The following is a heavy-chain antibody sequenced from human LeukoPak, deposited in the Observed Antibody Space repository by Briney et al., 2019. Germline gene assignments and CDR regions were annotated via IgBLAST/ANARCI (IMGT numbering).Heavy chain of an antibody. J-gene: IGHJ4*02. CDR2: ISGSGGST. D-gene: IGHD2-15*01. CDR1: GFTFSSYA. CDR3: AKGLVVVVAAFFDY. Sequence: GGSLRLSRAASGFTFSSYAMSWVRQAPGKGLEWVSAISGSGGSTYYADSVKGRFTISRDNSKNTLYLQMNSLRAEDTAVYYCAKGLVVVVAAFFDYWGQGTLVTVSS. V-gene: IGHV3-23*01.